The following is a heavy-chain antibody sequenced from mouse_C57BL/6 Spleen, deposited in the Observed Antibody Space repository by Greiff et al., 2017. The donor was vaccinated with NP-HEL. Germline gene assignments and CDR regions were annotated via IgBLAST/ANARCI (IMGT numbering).Heavy chain of an antibody. CDR3: AREYYEVYFDY. Sequence: DVQLVESGGGLVKPGGSLKLSCAASGFTFSDYGMHWVRQAPEKGLAWVAYISRGSSTIYYADTVKGRFTISRDNAKNTLFLQMTSLRSDDTAMYYCAREYYEVYFDYWGQGTTLTVSS. D-gene: IGHD1-1*01. J-gene: IGHJ2*01. CDR2: ISRGSSTI. V-gene: IGHV5-17*01. CDR1: GFTFSDYG.